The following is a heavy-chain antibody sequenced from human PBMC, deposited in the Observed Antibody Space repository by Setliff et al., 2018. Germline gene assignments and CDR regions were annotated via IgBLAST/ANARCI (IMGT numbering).Heavy chain of an antibody. V-gene: IGHV4-39*01. CDR1: GASIRSSSYY. CDR2: INYSGIT. Sequence: LSLTCSVSGASIRSSSYYWGWIRQPPGKGLEWIGSINYSGITYYSPFLKSRVIVSVDTSKNQFSLKLSSVTAADTAVYYCARLPGYCNGGNCYGYYTFDIWGQGTMVTVSS. D-gene: IGHD2-15*01. J-gene: IGHJ3*02. CDR3: ARLPGYCNGGNCYGYYTFDI.